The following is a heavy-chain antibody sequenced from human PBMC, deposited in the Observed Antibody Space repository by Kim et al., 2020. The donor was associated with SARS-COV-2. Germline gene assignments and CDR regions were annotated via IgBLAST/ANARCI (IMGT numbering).Heavy chain of an antibody. CDR2: INAGNGNT. CDR1: GYTFTSYA. D-gene: IGHD3-10*01. CDR3: ARGPGYGSGSYAPPNDY. J-gene: IGHJ4*02. Sequence: ASVKVSCKASGYTFTSYAMHWVRQAPGQRLEWMGWINAGNGNTKYSQKFQGRVTITRETSASTAYMVLSSLRSEDTAVYYCARGPGYGSGSYAPPNDYWGQGTLVTVSS. V-gene: IGHV1-3*01.